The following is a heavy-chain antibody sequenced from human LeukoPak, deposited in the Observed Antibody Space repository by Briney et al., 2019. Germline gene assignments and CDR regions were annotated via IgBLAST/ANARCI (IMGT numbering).Heavy chain of an antibody. J-gene: IGHJ4*02. CDR2: ITISGSTI. V-gene: IGHV3-48*03. CDR1: GLTLSCCA. CDR3: ARTASFDY. Sequence: HPGGSLRLSCAASGLTLSCCAMTWVRQAPGKGLEWVSYITISGSTIYYADSVKGRFTISRDNAKNSLYLQMNSLRAEDTAVYYCARTASFDYWGQGTLVTVSS. D-gene: IGHD5-18*01.